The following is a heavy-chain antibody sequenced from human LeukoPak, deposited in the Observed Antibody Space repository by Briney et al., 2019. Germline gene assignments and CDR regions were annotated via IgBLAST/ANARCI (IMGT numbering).Heavy chain of an antibody. D-gene: IGHD6-19*01. CDR1: GYTFTGYY. CDR3: ARRGTAVAGSRARYYYMDV. CDR2: INPNSGGT. J-gene: IGHJ6*03. Sequence: ASVKVSCKASGYTFTGYYMHWVRQAPGRGLEWMGWINPNSGGTNYAQKFQGRVTITRNTSISTAYMELSSLRSEDTAVYYCARRGTAVAGSRARYYYMDVWGKGTTVTVSS. V-gene: IGHV1-2*02.